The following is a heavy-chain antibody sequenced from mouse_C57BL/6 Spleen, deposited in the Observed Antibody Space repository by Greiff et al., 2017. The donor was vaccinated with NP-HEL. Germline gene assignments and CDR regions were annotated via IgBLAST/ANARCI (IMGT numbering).Heavy chain of an antibody. CDR3: AKGEGGRGAWFAY. CDR1: GYSITSGYY. CDR2: ISYDGSN. Sequence: EVKLQQSGPGLVKPSQSLSLTCSVTGYSITSGYYWNWIRQFPGNKLEWMGYISYDGSNNYNPSLKNRISITRDTSKNQFFLKLNSVTTEDTATYYCAKGEGGRGAWFAYWGQGTLVTVSA. V-gene: IGHV3-6*01. J-gene: IGHJ3*01. D-gene: IGHD3-3*01.